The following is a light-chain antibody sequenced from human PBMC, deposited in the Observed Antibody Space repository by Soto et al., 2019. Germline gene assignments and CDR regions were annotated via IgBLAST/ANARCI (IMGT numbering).Light chain of an antibody. J-gene: IGLJ3*02. CDR3: AAYDGSLYDPV. V-gene: IGLV1-44*01. CDR1: RSNIGSNP. CDR2: TNN. Sequence: QSVLTQPPSASGTPGQRVTISCSGSRSNIGSNPVIWYQQLPGTAPRLLMYTNNQRPSGVPDRFSGSKSGTSASLAISGLQSEDEADYYCAAYDGSLYDPVFGGGTKLTVL.